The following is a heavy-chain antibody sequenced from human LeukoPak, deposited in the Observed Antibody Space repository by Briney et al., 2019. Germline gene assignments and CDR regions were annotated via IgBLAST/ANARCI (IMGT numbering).Heavy chain of an antibody. CDR3: ARVAGPGDSWFDP. CDR1: GYTFTSYA. D-gene: IGHD1-1*01. V-gene: IGHV1-3*01. Sequence: GASVKVSCKASGYTFTSYAMHWVRQAPGQRLEWMGWINAGNGNTKYSQKFQGRVTITRDTSASTAYMELSSLRSEDTAVYYCARVAGPGDSWFDPWGQGTLVTVSS. J-gene: IGHJ5*02. CDR2: INAGNGNT.